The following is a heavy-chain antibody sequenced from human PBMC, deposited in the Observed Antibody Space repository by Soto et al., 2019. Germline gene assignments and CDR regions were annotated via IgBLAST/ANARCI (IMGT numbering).Heavy chain of an antibody. D-gene: IGHD4-17*01. CDR3: ARVDYDAFDY. CDR2: INHSGST. CDR1: GGSFSGYY. V-gene: IGHV4-34*01. Sequence: SETLSLTCAVYGGSFSGYYWSWIRQPPGKGLEWIGEINHSGSTNYNPSLKSRVTISVDTSKNRFSLKLSSVTAADTAVYYCARVDYDAFDYWGQGTLVTVSS. J-gene: IGHJ4*02.